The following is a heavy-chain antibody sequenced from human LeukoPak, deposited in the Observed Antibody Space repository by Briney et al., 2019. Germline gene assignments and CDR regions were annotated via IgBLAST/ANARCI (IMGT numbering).Heavy chain of an antibody. CDR1: GGTFNNYA. CDR3: ARSYLVFNWFDP. Sequence: GASVKVSCTASGGTFNNYAIIWVRQAPGQGLEWMGGVIPIFGTTNYTQNFQSRVTITTDESTNTAYMELSSLRSEDTAVYYCARSYLVFNWFDPWGQGTLVTVSS. J-gene: IGHJ5*02. CDR2: VIPIFGTT. V-gene: IGHV1-69*05. D-gene: IGHD2-8*01.